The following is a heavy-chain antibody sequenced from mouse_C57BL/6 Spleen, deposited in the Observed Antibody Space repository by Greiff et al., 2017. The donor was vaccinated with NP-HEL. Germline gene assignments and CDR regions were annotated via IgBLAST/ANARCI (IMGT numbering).Heavy chain of an antibody. V-gene: IGHV1-39*01. Sequence: EVQLQQSGPELVKPGASVKISCKASGYSFTDYNMNWVKQSNGKSLEWIGVINPNYGTTSYNQKFKGKATLTVDKSSSTAYMQLNSLTSEDSAVYYCARRNYSKGDYAMDYWGQGTSVTVSS. CDR3: ARRNYSKGDYAMDY. CDR2: INPNYGTT. D-gene: IGHD2-5*01. J-gene: IGHJ4*01. CDR1: GYSFTDYN.